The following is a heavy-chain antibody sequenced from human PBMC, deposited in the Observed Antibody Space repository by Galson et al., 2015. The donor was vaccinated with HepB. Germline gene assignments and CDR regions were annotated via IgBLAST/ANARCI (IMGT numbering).Heavy chain of an antibody. Sequence: SVKVSCKASGYTFTSYGISWVRQAPGQGLEWMGWISAYNGNTNYAQKLQGRVTMTTDTSTSTAYMELRSLRSDDTAVYYCARGQVLLWFGELPPNYYYYGMDVWGQGTTVTVSS. J-gene: IGHJ6*02. CDR3: ARGQVLLWFGELPPNYYYYGMDV. CDR2: ISAYNGNT. CDR1: GYTFTSYG. D-gene: IGHD3-10*01. V-gene: IGHV1-18*04.